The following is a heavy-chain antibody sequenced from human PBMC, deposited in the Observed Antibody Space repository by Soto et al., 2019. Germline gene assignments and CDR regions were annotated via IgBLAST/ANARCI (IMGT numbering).Heavy chain of an antibody. D-gene: IGHD3-22*01. J-gene: IGHJ1*01. V-gene: IGHV4-59*08. CDR1: GGSISSYY. CDR2: IYYSGST. Sequence: SETLSLTCTVSGGSISSYYWSWLRQPPGKGLEWIGYIYYSGSTNYNPSLESRVTISVDTSKNQFYLKLSSVTAADTAVYFCARSPAGGYYDSSGLYFQHWGQGTLVTVSS. CDR3: ARSPAGGYYDSSGLYFQH.